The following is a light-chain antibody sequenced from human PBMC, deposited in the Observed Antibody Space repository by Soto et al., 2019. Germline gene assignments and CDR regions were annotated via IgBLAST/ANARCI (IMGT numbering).Light chain of an antibody. V-gene: IGKV3-15*01. Sequence: EIVMTQSPATLSVSPGERATLSCRASQSLSNNLAWYQQKPGQAPRLLIYGASNTATGIPARFSGSGSGTEFTLTISSLQSEDFAVYYCQQYNNWPPWTFGQGTKVEIK. CDR2: GAS. CDR3: QQYNNWPPWT. J-gene: IGKJ1*01. CDR1: QSLSNN.